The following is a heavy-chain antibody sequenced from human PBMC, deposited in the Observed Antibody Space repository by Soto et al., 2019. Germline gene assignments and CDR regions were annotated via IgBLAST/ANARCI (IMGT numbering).Heavy chain of an antibody. V-gene: IGHV3-23*01. CDR1: GFTFSSYA. J-gene: IGHJ4*02. CDR2: ISGSGGST. D-gene: IGHD4-17*01. CDR3: AKDFRSGDYSRYSFDY. Sequence: PGGSLRLSCAASGFTFSSYAMSWVRQAPGKGLEWVSAISGSGGSTYYADSVKGRFTISRDNSKNTLYLQMNSLRAEDTAVYYCAKDFRSGDYSRYSFDYWGQGTLVTVSS.